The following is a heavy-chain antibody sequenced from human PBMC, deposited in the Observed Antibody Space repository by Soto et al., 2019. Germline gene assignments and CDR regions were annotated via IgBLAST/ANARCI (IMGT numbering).Heavy chain of an antibody. J-gene: IGHJ4*02. V-gene: IGHV4-31*03. D-gene: IGHD3-22*01. CDR2: IYYSGST. Sequence: PSETLSLTCTVSGGSISRGGYYWSWIRQHPGKGLEWIGYIYYSGSTYYNPSLKSRVTISVDTSKNQFSLKLSSVTAADTAVYYCARDRPYDSSGLNYWGQGTLVPVSS. CDR3: ARDRPYDSSGLNY. CDR1: GGSISRGGYY.